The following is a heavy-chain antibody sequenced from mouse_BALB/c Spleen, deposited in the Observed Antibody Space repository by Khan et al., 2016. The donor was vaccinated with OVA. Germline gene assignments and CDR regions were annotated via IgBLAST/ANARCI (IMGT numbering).Heavy chain of an antibody. D-gene: IGHD2-3*01. Sequence: QVQLMQSGAELAKPGASVKMSCTASGYTFTSYWMHWIKQRPGQGLEWIGYINPTSGYTAYTQKFKDKATLSSDKSASTAYLQLSSLTSDDSAVSYCARDGMGYWGQGTALTVSS. CDR1: GYTFTSYW. V-gene: IGHV1-7*01. CDR2: INPTSGYT. J-gene: IGHJ2*01. CDR3: ARDGMGY.